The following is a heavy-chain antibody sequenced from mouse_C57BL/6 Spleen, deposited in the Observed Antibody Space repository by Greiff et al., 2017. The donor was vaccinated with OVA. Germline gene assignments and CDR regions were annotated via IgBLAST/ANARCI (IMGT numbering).Heavy chain of an antibody. Sequence: VQLKESGPELVKPGASVKMSCKASGYTFTDYNMHWVKQSHGKSLEWIGYINPNNGGTSYNQKFKGKATLTVNKSSSTAYMELRSLTSEDSAVYDCARSYYGNYGFAYWGQGTLVTVSA. D-gene: IGHD2-10*01. J-gene: IGHJ3*01. CDR1: GYTFTDYN. V-gene: IGHV1-22*01. CDR2: INPNNGGT. CDR3: ARSYYGNYGFAY.